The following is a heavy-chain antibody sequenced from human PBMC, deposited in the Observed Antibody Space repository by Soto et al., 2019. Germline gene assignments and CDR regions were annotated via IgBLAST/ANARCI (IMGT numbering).Heavy chain of an antibody. Sequence: QVTLKESGPVLVKPTETLTLTCTVSGFSLSNARMGVSWIRQPPGKALEWLAHIFSNDEKSYSTSLKSRLTISKDTSKSQVVLTMTNMDPVDTATYYCARIRLGYCISTRCERWVWFDPWGQGTLVTVSS. CDR2: IFSNDEK. CDR1: GFSLSNARMG. V-gene: IGHV2-26*01. D-gene: IGHD2-2*01. CDR3: ARIRLGYCISTRCERWVWFDP. J-gene: IGHJ5*02.